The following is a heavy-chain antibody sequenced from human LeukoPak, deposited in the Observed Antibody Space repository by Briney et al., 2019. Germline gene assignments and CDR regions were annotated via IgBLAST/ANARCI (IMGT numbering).Heavy chain of an antibody. CDR2: IYYGGST. V-gene: IGHV4-39*07. D-gene: IGHD6-13*01. Sequence: PSETLSLTCTVSGGSVSSSYYWGWIRQPPGKGLEWIGSIYYGGSTYYNPSLKSRVTISVDTSKNQFSLRLSSVTAADTAVYYCARGVEVYRAAAGLDDWGQGTLVTVSS. CDR3: ARGVEVYRAAAGLDD. CDR1: GGSVSSSYY. J-gene: IGHJ4*02.